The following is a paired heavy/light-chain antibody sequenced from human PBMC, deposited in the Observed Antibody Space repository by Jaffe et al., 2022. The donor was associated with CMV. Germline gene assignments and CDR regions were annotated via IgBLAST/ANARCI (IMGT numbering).Light chain of an antibody. CDR1: KLGEKY. Sequence: SYELTQPPSVSVSPGQTASITCSGDKLGEKYASWYQQKPGQSPVLVIYKHTKRPSGIPERFSGSNSGNTATLTIRGTQAMDEADYYCQAWDTSTGFFGGGTKLTVL. V-gene: IGLV3-1*01. CDR2: KHT. J-gene: IGLJ2*01. CDR3: QAWDTSTGF.
Heavy chain of an antibody. CDR1: GFTFSSYA. V-gene: IGHV3-23*01. D-gene: IGHD3-10*01. Sequence: EMQLLESGGGLAQPGGSLRLSCEGSGFTFSSYAMSWVRQAPGKGLEWVSGITGSGGSTYNADSVKGRFTISRDNSKNRLYLQMSSLRAEDTAVYFCAKDNPWFGDYKGGAFDIWGQGTRVTVSS. J-gene: IGHJ3*02. CDR3: AKDNPWFGDYKGGAFDI. CDR2: ITGSGGST.